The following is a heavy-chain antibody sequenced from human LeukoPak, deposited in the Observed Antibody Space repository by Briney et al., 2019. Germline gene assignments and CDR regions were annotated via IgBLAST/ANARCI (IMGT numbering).Heavy chain of an antibody. CDR3: ATEKKGAYSSSAGGPFDV. CDR1: GFTFSSNA. J-gene: IGHJ3*01. V-gene: IGHV3-23*01. CDR2: ISGLGGST. Sequence: GGSLRLSCAASGFTFSSNAMSWVRQAPGKRLEWVSAISGLGGSTYYADSVKGRFTVSRDNSKNTLYLQMNTLRAVDTAVYYCATEKKGAYSSSAGGPFDVWGQGTMVTVSS. D-gene: IGHD2-2*01.